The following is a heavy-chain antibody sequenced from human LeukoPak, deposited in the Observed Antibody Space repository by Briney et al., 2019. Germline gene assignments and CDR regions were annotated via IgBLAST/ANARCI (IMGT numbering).Heavy chain of an antibody. CDR3: AKEGRSLQTY. D-gene: IGHD5-24*01. V-gene: IGHV3-7*03. CDR1: GFTFGSYW. J-gene: IGHJ4*02. Sequence: GGSLRLSCAASGFTFGSYWMSWVRQAPGKGLEWVANIKEDGTETYYVDSVKGRFTISRDNAKNSLYLQMNSLRVEDTAVYYCAKEGRSLQTYWGQGTLVTVSS. CDR2: IKEDGTET.